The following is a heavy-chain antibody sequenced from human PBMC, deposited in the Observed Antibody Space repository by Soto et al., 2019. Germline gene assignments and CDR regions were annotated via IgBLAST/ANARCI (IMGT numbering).Heavy chain of an antibody. CDR2: IVVGSGNT. J-gene: IGHJ4*02. CDR3: AADLDQDSYNFEY. CDR1: WFTFNRYF. D-gene: IGHD1-26*01. Sequence: ASVKASFKGSWFTFNRYFLEVWGPARGQRLEWIGWIVVGSGNTNYAQKFQERVTITRDMSTSTAYMELSSLRSEDTAVYYCAADLDQDSYNFEYWGQGTLVTVSS. V-gene: IGHV1-58*01.